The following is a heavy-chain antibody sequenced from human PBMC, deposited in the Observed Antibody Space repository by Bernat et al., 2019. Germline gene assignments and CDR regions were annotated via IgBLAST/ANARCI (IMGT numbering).Heavy chain of an antibody. V-gene: IGHV3-15*01. CDR2: IKRKTDGGTT. CDR3: TTAPGAYYDFWSGYTTYTDY. CDR1: GFTFSNAW. Sequence: EVQLVESGGGLVKPGGSLRLSCAASGFTFSNAWMSWVRQAPGKGLEWVGRIKRKTDGGTTDYAAPVKSRFTISRDDSNNTLYLQMNSLKTEDTAVYYCTTAPGAYYDFWSGYTTYTDYWGQGTLVTVSS. D-gene: IGHD3-3*01. J-gene: IGHJ4*02.